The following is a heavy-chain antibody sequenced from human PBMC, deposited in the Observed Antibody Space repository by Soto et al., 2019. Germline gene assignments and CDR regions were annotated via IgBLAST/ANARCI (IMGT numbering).Heavy chain of an antibody. V-gene: IGHV3-7*05. J-gene: IGHJ3*02. D-gene: IGHD6-6*01. CDR2: INRDGTEK. CDR1: GFTFNAYW. CDR3: VRDRTEYGSYGSSYYDVFDI. Sequence: EVQLVESGGGLVQPGGSLRLSCAASGFTFNAYWMTWVRQAPGKGLEWVANINRDGTEKNYVDSVKGRFTVSRDNANNSLHVQMYSLRAEDTAVYYCVRDRTEYGSYGSSYYDVFDIWGQGTKVTVSS.